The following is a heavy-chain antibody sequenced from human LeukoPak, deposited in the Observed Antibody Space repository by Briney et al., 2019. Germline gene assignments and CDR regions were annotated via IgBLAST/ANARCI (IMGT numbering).Heavy chain of an antibody. D-gene: IGHD6-19*01. CDR3: ARRRYSSGWLDY. CDR1: GYSISSGYY. V-gene: IGHV4-38-2*02. J-gene: IGHJ4*02. Sequence: PSETLSLTCTVSGYSISSGYYWGWIRQPPGKGLEWIGSIYYSGSTYYNPSLKSRVTISVDTSKNQFSLKLSSVTAADTAVYYCARRRYSSGWLDYWGQGTLVTVSS. CDR2: IYYSGST.